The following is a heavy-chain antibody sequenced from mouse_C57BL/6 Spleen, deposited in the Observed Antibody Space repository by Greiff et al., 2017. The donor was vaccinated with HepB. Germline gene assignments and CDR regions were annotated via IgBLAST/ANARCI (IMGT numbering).Heavy chain of an antibody. Sequence: EVQLQPSGPVLVKPGASVKMSCKASGYTFTDYYMNWVKQSHGKSLEWIGVINPYNGGTSYNQKFKGKATVTVDKTSSTAYMALNSLASEDSAVYYCARDDAMDYWGQGTSVTVSS. CDR1: GYTFTDYY. V-gene: IGHV1-19*01. J-gene: IGHJ4*01. CDR2: INPYNGGT. CDR3: ARDDAMDY.